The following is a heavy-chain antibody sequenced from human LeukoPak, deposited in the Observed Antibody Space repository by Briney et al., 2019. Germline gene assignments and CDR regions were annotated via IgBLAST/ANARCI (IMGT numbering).Heavy chain of an antibody. Sequence: GRSLRLSCAASGFTFDDYAMHWVRQAPGKGLEWVSGISWNSGSIGYADSVKGRFTISRDNAKNSLYLQMNSQRAEDTALYYCATSSSSSSWGFDYWGQGTLVTVSS. CDR2: ISWNSGSI. D-gene: IGHD6-6*01. CDR3: ATSSSSSSWGFDY. J-gene: IGHJ4*02. CDR1: GFTFDDYA. V-gene: IGHV3-9*01.